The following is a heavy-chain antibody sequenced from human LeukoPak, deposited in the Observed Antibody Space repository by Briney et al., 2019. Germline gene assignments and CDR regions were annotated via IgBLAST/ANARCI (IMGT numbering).Heavy chain of an antibody. J-gene: IGHJ4*02. Sequence: GGSLRLSCAASGFTVSSNYMSRVRQAPGKGLEWVSVIYSGGSTYYADSVKGRFTISRDNSKNTLYLQMNSLRAEDTAVYYCASQYCSGGSCPDYWGQGTLVTVSS. D-gene: IGHD2-15*01. CDR1: GFTVSSNY. CDR2: IYSGGST. CDR3: ASQYCSGGSCPDY. V-gene: IGHV3-53*01.